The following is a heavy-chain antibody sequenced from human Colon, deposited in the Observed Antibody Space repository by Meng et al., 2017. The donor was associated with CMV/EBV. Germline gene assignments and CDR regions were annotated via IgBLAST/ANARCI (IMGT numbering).Heavy chain of an antibody. CDR2: INPNSGGT. Sequence: ASVKVSCKASGYTFTGYYMHWVRQAPGQGLEWMGWINPNSGGTNYAQKFQGRVTMTRDTSISTAYMELSRLRSDDTAVYYCARERVFGHTFDIWGQGTMVTVSS. CDR1: GYTFTGYY. J-gene: IGHJ3*02. V-gene: IGHV1-2*02. D-gene: IGHD3-3*01. CDR3: ARERVFGHTFDI.